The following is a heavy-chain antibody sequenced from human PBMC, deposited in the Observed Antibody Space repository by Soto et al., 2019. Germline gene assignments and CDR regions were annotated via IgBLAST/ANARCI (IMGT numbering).Heavy chain of an antibody. CDR3: ARESDSGSSAFDP. CDR2: ISYDGTNK. Sequence: QGQLVESGGGVVKPGRSLRLSCAASGFTFSSYAMHWVRQAPGKGLEWVAVISYDGTNKYYADSVKGRFTISRDNSKNTLYLQMNSLRAEDTAVYYCARESDSGSSAFDPWGQGTMVTVSS. D-gene: IGHD1-26*01. J-gene: IGHJ5*02. CDR1: GFTFSSYA. V-gene: IGHV3-30-3*01.